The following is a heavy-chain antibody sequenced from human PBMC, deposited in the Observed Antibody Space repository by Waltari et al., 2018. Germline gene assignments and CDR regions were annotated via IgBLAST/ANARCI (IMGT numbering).Heavy chain of an antibody. V-gene: IGHV4-4*02. J-gene: IGHJ4*02. D-gene: IGHD2-15*01. CDR3: ARDRGRGLYLDS. Sequence: QLRLQESGPGLVKHSGTLSLTCTVSGDSMSTTDCWSWVRQPPGKGLAWIGKVRGDGRTNYHPSFASRVTVSLDTYNNQFSLRVTSATAADTAVYYCARDRGRGLYLDSWGPGTLVTVSP. CDR2: VRGDGRT. CDR1: GDSMSTTDC.